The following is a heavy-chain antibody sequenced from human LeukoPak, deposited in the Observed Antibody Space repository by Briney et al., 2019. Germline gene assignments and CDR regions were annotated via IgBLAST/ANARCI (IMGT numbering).Heavy chain of an antibody. V-gene: IGHV4-34*01. CDR2: INHSGST. CDR1: GGSFSGYY. J-gene: IGHJ4*02. D-gene: IGHD3-9*01. Sequence: SETLSLTCAVYGGSFSGYYWSWIRQPPGKGLEWIGEINHSGSTNYNPSLKSRVTISVDTSKNPFSLKVSSVTAADTAVYYCARLQSRRGFYDILTGYYYFDYWGQGTLVTVSS. CDR3: ARLQSRRGFYDILTGYYYFDY.